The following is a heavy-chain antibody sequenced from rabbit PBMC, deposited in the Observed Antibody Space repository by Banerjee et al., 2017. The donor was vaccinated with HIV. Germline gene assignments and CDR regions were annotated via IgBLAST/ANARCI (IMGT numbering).Heavy chain of an antibody. Sequence: QEQLEESGGDLVKPGASLKLSCKASGFSFSSVHDMCWVRQAPGKGLEWIGCIYADSGGSTYYASWARGRFTISKISSTTVTLQMTSLTAADTATYFCARYVGFADYTFNLWGQGTLVTVS. V-gene: IGHV1S45*01. CDR3: ARYVGFADYTFNL. D-gene: IGHD8-1*01. J-gene: IGHJ4*01. CDR2: IYADSGGST. CDR1: GFSFSSVHD.